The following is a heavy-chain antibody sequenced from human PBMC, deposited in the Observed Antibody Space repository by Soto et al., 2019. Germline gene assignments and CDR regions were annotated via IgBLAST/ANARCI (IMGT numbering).Heavy chain of an antibody. CDR3: ARELDFRSGLDSYYYMDV. CDR2: ISAYNGNT. D-gene: IGHD3-3*01. Sequence: ASVKVSCKASGYTFTSYGISWVRQAPGQGLEWMGWISAYNGNTNYAQKLQGRATMTTDTSTSTAYMELSSLRSDDTAVYYCARELDFRSGLDSYYYMDVWGKGTTVTVSS. V-gene: IGHV1-18*01. J-gene: IGHJ6*03. CDR1: GYTFTSYG.